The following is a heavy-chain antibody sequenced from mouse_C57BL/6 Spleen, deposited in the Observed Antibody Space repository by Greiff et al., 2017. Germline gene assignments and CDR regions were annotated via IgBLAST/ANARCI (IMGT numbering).Heavy chain of an antibody. CDR3: ASEPFLITTVVHWYFDV. Sequence: EVKLVESGGGLVKPGGSLKLSCAASGFTFSSYAMSWVRQTPEKRLEWVATISDGGSYTYYPDNVKGRFTISRDNAKNNLYLQMSHLKSEDTAMYYCASEPFLITTVVHWYFDVWGTGTTVTVSS. CDR2: ISDGGSYT. J-gene: IGHJ1*03. V-gene: IGHV5-4*03. CDR1: GFTFSSYA. D-gene: IGHD1-1*01.